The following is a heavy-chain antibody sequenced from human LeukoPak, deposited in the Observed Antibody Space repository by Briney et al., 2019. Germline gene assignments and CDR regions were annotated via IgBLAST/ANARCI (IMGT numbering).Heavy chain of an antibody. CDR1: EFTFGSYS. V-gene: IGHV3-21*01. CDR2: ISSSSSYI. CDR3: AKDPSLIAVAEYYFDY. D-gene: IGHD6-19*01. Sequence: GGSLRLSCAASEFTFGSYSMDWVRQAPGKGLEWVSSISSSSSYIYYADSVKGRFTISRDNSKNTLYLQMNSLRAEDTAVYYCAKDPSLIAVAEYYFDYWGQGTLVTVSS. J-gene: IGHJ4*02.